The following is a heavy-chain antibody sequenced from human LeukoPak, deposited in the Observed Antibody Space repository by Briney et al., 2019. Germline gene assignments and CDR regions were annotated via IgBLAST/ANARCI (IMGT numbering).Heavy chain of an antibody. D-gene: IGHD6-19*01. V-gene: IGHV4-59*01. J-gene: IGHJ6*03. Sequence: SETLSLTCTVSGGSISSYYWSWIRQPPGKGLEWIGYIYYSGSTNYNPSLKSRVTISVDTSKNQFSLKLSSVTAADTAVYYCARAPVAGSYYYMDVWGKGTTVTVSS. CDR2: IYYSGST. CDR1: GGSISSYY. CDR3: ARAPVAGSYYYMDV.